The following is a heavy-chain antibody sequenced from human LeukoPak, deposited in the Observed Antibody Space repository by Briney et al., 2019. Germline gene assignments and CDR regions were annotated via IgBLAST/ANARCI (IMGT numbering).Heavy chain of an antibody. D-gene: IGHD3-10*01. CDR1: GFTFNKSW. J-gene: IGHJ4*02. V-gene: IGHV3-7*01. CDR3: ARGKSWVDC. CDR2: IKEDGTQK. Sequence: GGSLRLSCAASGFTFNKSWMSWVRQAPGKGPEWVANIKEDGTQKYYVDSVKGRFTISRDNAKNSLVLQMDSLRDEDTAVYYCARGKSWVDCWGQGTLVTVSS.